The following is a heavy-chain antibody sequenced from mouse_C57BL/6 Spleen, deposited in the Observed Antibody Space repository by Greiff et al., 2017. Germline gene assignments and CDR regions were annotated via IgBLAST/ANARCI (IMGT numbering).Heavy chain of an antibody. V-gene: IGHV1-72*01. CDR1: GYTFTSYW. CDR2: IDPNSGGT. CDR3: ARDPEYMGGDYAMDY. J-gene: IGHJ4*01. Sequence: QVHVKQSGAELVKPGASVKLSCKASGYTFTSYWMHWVKQRPGRGLEWIGRIDPNSGGTKYNEKFKSKATLTVDKPSSTAYMQLSSLTSEDSAVYYCARDPEYMGGDYAMDYWGQGTSVTVSS. D-gene: IGHD1-1*02.